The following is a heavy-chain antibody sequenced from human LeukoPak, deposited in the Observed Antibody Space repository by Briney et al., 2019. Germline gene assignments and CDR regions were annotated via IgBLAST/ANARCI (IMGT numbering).Heavy chain of an antibody. V-gene: IGHV4-34*01. CDR2: INHSGST. J-gene: IGHJ4*02. CDR3: ASSYGDYYPSPDY. D-gene: IGHD4-17*01. CDR1: GGSFSGYY. Sequence: SETLSLTCAVYGGSFSGYYWSWIRQPPGKGLEWIGEINHSGSTNYNPSLKSRVFISGDTSKNQFSLKLSSLTAADTAVYYCASSYGDYYPSPDYWGQGTLVTVSS.